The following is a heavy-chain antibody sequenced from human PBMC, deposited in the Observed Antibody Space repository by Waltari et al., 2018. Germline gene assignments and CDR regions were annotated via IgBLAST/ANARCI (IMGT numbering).Heavy chain of an antibody. CDR3: ARRARGAQDHGAFDI. CDR2: IIPILGIA. Sequence: QVQLVQSGAEVKKPGSSVKVSCKASGGTFSSYAISWVRQAPGQGLEVMGGIIPILGIANYAQKCQGRVTITADESTSTAYMELSSLRSEDTAVYYCARRARGAQDHGAFDIWGQGTMVTVSS. D-gene: IGHD3-10*01. J-gene: IGHJ3*02. CDR1: GGTFSSYA. V-gene: IGHV1-69*04.